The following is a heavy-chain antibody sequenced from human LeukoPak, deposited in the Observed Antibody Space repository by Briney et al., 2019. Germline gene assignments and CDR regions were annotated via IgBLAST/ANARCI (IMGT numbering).Heavy chain of an antibody. J-gene: IGHJ4*02. CDR2: INHSGST. V-gene: IGHV4-34*01. D-gene: IGHD3-22*01. Sequence: SETLSLTCAVYGGSFSGYYWSWIRQPPGKGLEWIGEINHSGSTNYNPSLKSRFTISVDTSKNQFSLKLSSVTAADTAVYYCASGDQTYYYDSSGYFRRPFDYWGQGTLVTVSS. CDR3: ASGDQTYYYDSSGYFRRPFDY. CDR1: GGSFSGYY.